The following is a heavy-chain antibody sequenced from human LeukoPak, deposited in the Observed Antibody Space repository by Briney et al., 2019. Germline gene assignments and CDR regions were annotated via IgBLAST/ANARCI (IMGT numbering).Heavy chain of an antibody. CDR2: ITSDSNTI. D-gene: IGHD3-16*01. Sequence: PGGSLRLSCAASGFTFSIYSMNWVRQAPGKGLEWISYITSDSNTIYYADSVRGRFTISRDHGNNSLYLQLSSLRAEDSAIYYCARGGMQLWEFDFWGLGTLVTVSS. J-gene: IGHJ4*02. CDR3: ARGGMQLWEFDF. CDR1: GFTFSIYS. V-gene: IGHV3-48*01.